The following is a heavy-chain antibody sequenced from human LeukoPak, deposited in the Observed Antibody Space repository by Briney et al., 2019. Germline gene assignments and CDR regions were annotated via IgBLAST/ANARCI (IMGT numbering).Heavy chain of an antibody. CDR1: GYTFTSYG. D-gene: IGHD4-17*01. V-gene: IGHV1-18*01. CDR2: ISSYNGNT. J-gene: IGHJ3*02. CDR3: ASVRSDYGDPYDAFDI. Sequence: ASVKVSCKASGYTFTSYGISWVRQAPGQGLEWMGWISSYNGNTNYAQKLQGRVTMSTDTSTGTAYMELRSLRSDYTAVYYCASVRSDYGDPYDAFDIWGQGTMVTVSS.